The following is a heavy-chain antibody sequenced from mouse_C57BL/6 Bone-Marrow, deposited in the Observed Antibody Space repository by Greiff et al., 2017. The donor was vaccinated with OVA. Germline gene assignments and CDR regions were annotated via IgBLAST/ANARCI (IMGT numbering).Heavy chain of an antibody. CDR3: AIRGLTPWFAY. J-gene: IGHJ3*01. CDR2: IHPSDSDT. CDR1: GYTFTSYW. Sequence: QVQLKQPGAELVKPGASVKVSCKASGYTFTSYWMHWVKQRPGQGLEWIGRIHPSDSDTNYNQKFKGKATLTVDKSSSTAYMQLSSLTSEDSAVYYCAIRGLTPWFAYWGQGTLVTVSA. D-gene: IGHD3-1*01. V-gene: IGHV1-74*01.